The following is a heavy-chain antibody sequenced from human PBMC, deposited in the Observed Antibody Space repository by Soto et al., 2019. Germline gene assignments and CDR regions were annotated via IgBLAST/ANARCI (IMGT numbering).Heavy chain of an antibody. CDR2: ISYDGSNK. V-gene: IGHV3-30-3*01. CDR3: ARVPSSSGRAHFDY. CDR1: GFTFSSYA. J-gene: IGHJ4*02. D-gene: IGHD2-15*01. Sequence: QVQLVESGGGVVQPGRSLRLSCAASGFTFSSYAMHWVRQAPGKGLEWVAVISYDGSNKYYADSVKGRFTISRDNSKNTLSLQMNSLRAEDTAVYDCARVPSSSGRAHFDYWGQGTLFTVSS.